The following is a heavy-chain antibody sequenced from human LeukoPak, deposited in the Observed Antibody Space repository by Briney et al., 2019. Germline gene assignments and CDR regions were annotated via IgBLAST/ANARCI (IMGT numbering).Heavy chain of an antibody. CDR2: ISYDGSNK. CDR1: GFTFSSYG. CDR3: AKDFSGHSGYPGEDSTSGLDY. Sequence: GGSLRLSCAASGFTFSSYGMHWVRQAPGKGLEWVAVISYDGSNKYYADSVKGRFTISRDNSKNTLYLQMNSLRAEDTAVYYCAKDFSGHSGYPGEDSTSGLDYWGQGTLVTVSS. D-gene: IGHD5-12*01. J-gene: IGHJ4*02. V-gene: IGHV3-30*18.